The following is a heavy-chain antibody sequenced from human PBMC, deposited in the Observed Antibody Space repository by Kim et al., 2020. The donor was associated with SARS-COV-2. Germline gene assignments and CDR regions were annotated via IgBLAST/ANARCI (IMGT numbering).Heavy chain of an antibody. J-gene: IGHJ4*02. CDR2: VYYSGNT. CDR3: ARLHTTRYYSATYCLDL. CDR1: GGSISSSSYY. Sequence: SETLSLTCTVSGGSISSSSYYWGWVRQPPGQGLEWIGSVYYSGNTYYSPSLKSRVTISVDTSKTQFSLKLSSVTAADTAVYYCARLHTTRYYSATYCLDLWGQGTLVTVSS. D-gene: IGHD2-15*01. V-gene: IGHV4-39*01.